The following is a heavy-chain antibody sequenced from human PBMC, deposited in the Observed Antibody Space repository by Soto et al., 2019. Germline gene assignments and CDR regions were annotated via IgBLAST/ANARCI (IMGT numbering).Heavy chain of an antibody. CDR1: GFTFSSYG. Sequence: QVQLVESGGGVVQPGRSLRLSCAASGFTFSSYGMHWVRQAPGKGLEWVAVIWYDGSNKYYADSVKGRFTISTDNSKNTLYLQMNSLRAEDTAVYYCARVGYYDTSGYFDYWGQGTLLTVSS. CDR2: IWYDGSNK. J-gene: IGHJ4*02. D-gene: IGHD3-22*01. CDR3: ARVGYYDTSGYFDY. V-gene: IGHV3-33*01.